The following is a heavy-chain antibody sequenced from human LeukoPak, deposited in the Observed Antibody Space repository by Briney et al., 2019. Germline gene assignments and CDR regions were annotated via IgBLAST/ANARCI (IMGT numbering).Heavy chain of an antibody. D-gene: IGHD2-2*01. CDR2: ISGSGGST. Sequence: GGSLRLSCAASGFTFSSYAMSWVRQAPGKGLEWVSAISGSGGSTYYADSVKGRFPISRDNSKNTLYLQMNSLRAEDTAVYYCAKEETIVVVPAAMIDYWGQGTLVTVSS. CDR3: AKEETIVVVPAAMIDY. CDR1: GFTFSSYA. J-gene: IGHJ4*02. V-gene: IGHV3-23*01.